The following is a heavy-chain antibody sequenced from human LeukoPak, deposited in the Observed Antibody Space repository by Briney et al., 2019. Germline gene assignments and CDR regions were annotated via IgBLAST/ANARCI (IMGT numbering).Heavy chain of an antibody. J-gene: IGHJ5*02. CDR2: ISYDGSNK. D-gene: IGHD2-2*01. V-gene: IGHV3-30*18. CDR3: AKAAYDCSSTSCYGPGGFDP. Sequence: GGSLRLSCAASGFTFSSYEMNWVRQALGKGLEWVAVISYDGSNKYYADSVKGRFTISRDNSKNTLYLQMNSLRAEDTAVYYCAKAAYDCSSTSCYGPGGFDPWGQGTLVTVSS. CDR1: GFTFSSYE.